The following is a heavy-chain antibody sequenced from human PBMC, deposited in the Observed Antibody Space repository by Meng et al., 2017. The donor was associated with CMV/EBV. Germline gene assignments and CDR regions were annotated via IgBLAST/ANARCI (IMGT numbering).Heavy chain of an antibody. CDR3: ARVFIVVVPAAMDPPDY. CDR1: GYTFTSYY. CDR2: ISAYNGNT. D-gene: IGHD2-2*01. V-gene: IGHV1-18*04. J-gene: IGHJ4*02. Sequence: ASVKVSCKASGYTFTSYYMHWVRQAPGQGLEWMGWISAYNGNTNYAQKLQGRVTMTTDTSTSTAYMELRSLRSDDTAVYYCARVFIVVVPAAMDPPDYWGQGTLVTVSS.